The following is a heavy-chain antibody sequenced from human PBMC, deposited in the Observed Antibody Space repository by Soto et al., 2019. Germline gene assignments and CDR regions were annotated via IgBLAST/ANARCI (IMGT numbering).Heavy chain of an antibody. CDR1: SGSISSSNW. V-gene: IGHV4-4*02. CDR3: ARGGCSGGSCYSAAEYFQH. Sequence: SETLSLTCAVSSGSISSSNWWSWVRKPPGKGLEWIGEIYHSGSTNYNPSLESRVTISVDKSKNQFSLKLSSVTAADTAVYYCARGGCSGGSCYSAAEYFQHWGQGTLVTVSS. CDR2: IYHSGST. D-gene: IGHD2-15*01. J-gene: IGHJ1*01.